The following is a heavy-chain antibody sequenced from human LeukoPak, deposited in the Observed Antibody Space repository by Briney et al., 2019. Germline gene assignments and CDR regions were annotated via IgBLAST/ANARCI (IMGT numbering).Heavy chain of an antibody. CDR2: IYYRGST. CDR1: GGSISSGGYY. CDR3: ARGPRWLQDYFNY. D-gene: IGHD5-24*01. V-gene: IGHV4-31*03. Sequence: PSQTLSLTCSVSGGSISSGGYYWGWIRQHPGKGLEWIGYIYYRGSTYYNPSLKSRVTISVDTSKNQFSLKLSSVTAADTAVYYCARGPRWLQDYFNYWGQGTLVTVSS. J-gene: IGHJ4*02.